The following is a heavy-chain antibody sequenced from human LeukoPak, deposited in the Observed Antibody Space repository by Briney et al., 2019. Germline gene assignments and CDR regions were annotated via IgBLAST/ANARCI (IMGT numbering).Heavy chain of an antibody. Sequence: GGSLRLSCAASGFTFSSYAMHWVRQAPGQGLEYVSAISSNGGSTYYANSVKGRFTISRDNSKNTLYLQMGSLRAEDMAVYYCARDTYYGSGSYYPFDYWGQGTLVTVSS. D-gene: IGHD3-10*01. CDR3: ARDTYYGSGSYYPFDY. V-gene: IGHV3-64*01. CDR1: GFTFSSYA. CDR2: ISSNGGST. J-gene: IGHJ4*02.